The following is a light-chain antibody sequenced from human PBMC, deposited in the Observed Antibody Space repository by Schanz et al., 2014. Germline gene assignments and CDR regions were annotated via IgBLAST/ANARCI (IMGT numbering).Light chain of an antibody. Sequence: EIVLTQSPGTLSLSPGEAATLSCRSSESVNTIDLSWYQHKTGQAPRLLIYAGSKRATGIPARFSGSGSGTEFTLTISSLQSEDFAVYHCQEYNTWPWTFGQGTTVDMK. CDR3: QEYNTWPWT. V-gene: IGKV3-15*01. CDR2: AGS. J-gene: IGKJ1*01. CDR1: ESVNTID.